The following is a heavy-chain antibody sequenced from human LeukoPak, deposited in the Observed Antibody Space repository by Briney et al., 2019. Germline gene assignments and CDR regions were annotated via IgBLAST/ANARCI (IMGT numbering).Heavy chain of an antibody. V-gene: IGHV3-21*01. Sequence: GGSLRLSCAASGFTFSSYSMNWVRQAPGKGLEWVSSISSSSSYIYYADSVKSRFTISRDNAKNSLYLQMNSLRAEDTAVYYCARVTGPASYYYYGMDVWGQGTTVTVSS. J-gene: IGHJ6*02. CDR1: GFTFSSYS. CDR2: ISSSSSYI. CDR3: ARVTGPASYYYYGMDV.